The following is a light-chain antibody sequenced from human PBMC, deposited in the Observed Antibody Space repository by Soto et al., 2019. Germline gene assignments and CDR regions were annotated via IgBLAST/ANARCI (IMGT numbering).Light chain of an antibody. CDR2: EVT. CDR3: NSCASASARL. J-gene: IGLJ3*02. Sequence: QSALTQPASVSGSPGQSITISCTGTSSDVGAFNYVSWYQQHPGKTPKLIIYEVTNRPSGVSNRFSGSKSGNTASLSISGLQAEGEADYYCNSCASASARLFGGGTALTVL. CDR1: SSDVGAFNY. V-gene: IGLV2-14*01.